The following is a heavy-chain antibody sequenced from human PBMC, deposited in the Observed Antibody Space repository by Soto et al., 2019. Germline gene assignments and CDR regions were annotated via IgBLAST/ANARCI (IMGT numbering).Heavy chain of an antibody. CDR2: IYYSGST. J-gene: IGHJ5*02. CDR3: ATQYCSGGSCYSGWFDP. CDR1: GGSISSGGYY. V-gene: IGHV4-31*03. Sequence: SETLSLTCTVSGGSISSGGYYWSWIRQHPGKGLEWIGYIYYSGSTYYNPSLKSRVTISVDTSKNQFSLKLSSVTAADTAVYYCATQYCSGGSCYSGWFDPWGQGTLVTVSS. D-gene: IGHD2-15*01.